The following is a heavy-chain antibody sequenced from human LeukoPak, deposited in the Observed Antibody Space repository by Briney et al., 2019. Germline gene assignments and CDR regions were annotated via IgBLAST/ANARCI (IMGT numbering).Heavy chain of an antibody. CDR2: IIPIFGTA. CDR1: GGTFSSYA. CDR3: ARGGYYYGSGSYSHFDY. V-gene: IGHV1-69*13. Sequence: SVTVSCKASGGTFSSYAISWVRQAPGQGLEWMGGIIPIFGTANYAQKFQGRVTITADESTSTAYMELSSLRSEDTAVYYCARGGYYYGSGSYSHFDYWGQGTLVTVSS. J-gene: IGHJ4*02. D-gene: IGHD3-10*01.